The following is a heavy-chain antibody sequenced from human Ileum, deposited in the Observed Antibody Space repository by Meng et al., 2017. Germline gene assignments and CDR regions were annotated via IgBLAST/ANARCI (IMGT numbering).Heavy chain of an antibody. J-gene: IGHJ6*01. Sequence: QVQLVQSGAEDKKSGSSVRVSCKASGGSFISYGISWVRQAPGQGLEWMGGIIPNFGTVSYAQKFQDRMRITADKPTSTAYMELRRLRSEDSAIYFCAGGYYQSSGYSFYYTYLMDVWGQGTTVTVSS. CDR1: GGSFISYG. V-gene: IGHV1-69*13. D-gene: IGHD3-22*01. CDR3: AGGYYQSSGYSFYYTYLMDV. CDR2: IIPNFGTV.